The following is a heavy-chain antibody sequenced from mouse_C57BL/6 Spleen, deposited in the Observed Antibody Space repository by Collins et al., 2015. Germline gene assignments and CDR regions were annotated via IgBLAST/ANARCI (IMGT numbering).Heavy chain of an antibody. V-gene: IGHV1-54*03. CDR2: INPGSGGT. CDR1: GYAFTNYL. Sequence: QVQLQQSGAELVRPGTSVKVSCKASGYAFTNYLIEWVKQRPGQGLEWIGVINPGSGGTNYNEKFKGKATLTADKSSSTAYMQLSSLTSDDSAVYFCARHFRDYWGQGTSVTVSS. CDR3: ARHFRDY. J-gene: IGHJ4*01.